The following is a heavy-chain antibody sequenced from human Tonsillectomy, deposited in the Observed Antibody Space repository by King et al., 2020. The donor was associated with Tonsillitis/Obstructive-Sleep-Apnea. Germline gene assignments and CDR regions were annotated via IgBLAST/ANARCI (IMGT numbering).Heavy chain of an antibody. D-gene: IGHD3-22*01. CDR3: ARGLMRWLLPHREFDY. CDR1: GYTFTSYD. Sequence: VQLVESGAEVKKPGASVKVSCKASGYTFTSYDINWVRQATGQGLEWMGWMNPNSGNTGYAQKFQGRVTMTRNTSISTAYMELSSLRSEDTAVYYCARGLMRWLLPHREFDYWGQGTLVTVSS. J-gene: IGHJ4*02. CDR2: MNPNSGNT. V-gene: IGHV1-8*01.